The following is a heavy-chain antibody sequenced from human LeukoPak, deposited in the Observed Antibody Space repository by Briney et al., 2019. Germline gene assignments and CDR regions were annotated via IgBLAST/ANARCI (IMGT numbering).Heavy chain of an antibody. CDR1: GGSISSGSYY. J-gene: IGHJ1*01. D-gene: IGHD3-22*01. Sequence: ASETLSLTCTVSGGSISSGSYYWSWIRQPAGKGLEWIGRIYTSGSTNYNPSLKSRVTISVDTSKNQFSLKLSSVTAADTAVYHCARDNYYDSSGYYYEYFQHWGQGTLVTVSS. CDR2: IYTSGST. CDR3: ARDNYYDSSGYYYEYFQH. V-gene: IGHV4-61*02.